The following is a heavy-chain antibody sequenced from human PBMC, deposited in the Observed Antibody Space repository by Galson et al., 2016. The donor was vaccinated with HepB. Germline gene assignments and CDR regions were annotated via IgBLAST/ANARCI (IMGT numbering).Heavy chain of an antibody. CDR2: IGTAAGDT. Sequence: SLRLSCAASGFTFITYDIHWVRQPPGKGLEWVSAIGTAAGDTHYAASVEGRFTVSRENAKNSLFLQMHSLRAADTAVYYCVRDRGSSSSGLSWYYYGMDVWGQGTTVTVSS. CDR1: GFTFITYD. V-gene: IGHV3-13*01. CDR3: VRDRGSSSSGLSWYYYGMDV. J-gene: IGHJ6*02. D-gene: IGHD6-6*01.